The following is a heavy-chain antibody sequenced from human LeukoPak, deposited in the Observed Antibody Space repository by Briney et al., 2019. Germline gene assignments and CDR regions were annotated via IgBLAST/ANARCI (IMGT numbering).Heavy chain of an antibody. CDR3: ARGIRGVMVAFDI. CDR1: GGSISSYY. V-gene: IGHV4-59*01. Sequence: SETLSLTCTVSGGSISSYYWSWIRQPPGKGLEWIGYMYYSGSTNYNPSLKSRVTISVDTSKNQFSLKLSSVTAADTAVYYCARGIRGVMVAFDIWGQGTMVTVSS. D-gene: IGHD3-10*01. J-gene: IGHJ3*02. CDR2: MYYSGST.